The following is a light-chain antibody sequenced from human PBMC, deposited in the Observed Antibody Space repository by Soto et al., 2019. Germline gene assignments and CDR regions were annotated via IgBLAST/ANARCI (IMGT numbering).Light chain of an antibody. V-gene: IGKV1-39*01. J-gene: IGKJ2*01. CDR3: QQSYSTPFT. CDR1: QSITTY. Sequence: DIQMTQSPSSLSASVGDRVAITCRASQSITTYLNWYQQKPGKAPKLLIYAASSLQSGVPSRFSGSGSGTDFTLTISSLQPEDFATYICQQSYSTPFTFGQGTKLEIK. CDR2: AAS.